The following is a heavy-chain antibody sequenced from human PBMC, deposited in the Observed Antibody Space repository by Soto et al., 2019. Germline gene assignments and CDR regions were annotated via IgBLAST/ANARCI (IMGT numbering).Heavy chain of an antibody. J-gene: IGHJ3*01. CDR1: GFSFSTRGVG. CDR2: IYWDGDK. V-gene: IGHV2-5*02. CDR3: AHRLWASSDDAFDF. Sequence: QITLKESGPTLVKPTQTLTLTCSFSGFSFSTRGVGVGWVRQPPGKALEWLALIYWDGDKRYSPSLKTRLTITKDASKSQVVLTMTTMAPVDTATYFCAHRLWASSDDAFDFWGPGTTVTVSS. D-gene: IGHD6-13*01.